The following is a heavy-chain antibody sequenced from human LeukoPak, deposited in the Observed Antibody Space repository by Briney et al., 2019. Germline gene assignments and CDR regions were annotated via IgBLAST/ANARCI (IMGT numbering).Heavy chain of an antibody. CDR2: IYYGGST. CDR3: ARRQLGPNHPKNYYMDV. J-gene: IGHJ6*03. D-gene: IGHD6-13*01. CDR1: GGSISSGGYS. V-gene: IGHV4-30-4*07. Sequence: SQTLSLTCAVSGGSISSGGYSWSWIRQPPGKGLEWIGYIYYGGSTYYNPSLKSRVTISVDTSKNQFSLKLSSVTAADTAVYYCARRQLGPNHPKNYYMDVWGKGTTVTISS.